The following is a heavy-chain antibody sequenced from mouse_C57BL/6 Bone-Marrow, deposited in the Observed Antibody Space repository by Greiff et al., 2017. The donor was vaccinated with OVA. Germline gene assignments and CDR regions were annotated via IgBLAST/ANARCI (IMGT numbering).Heavy chain of an antibody. V-gene: IGHV1-54*01. CDR2: INPGSGGT. D-gene: IGHD2-1*01. CDR1: GYAFTNYL. J-gene: IGHJ2*01. Sequence: VQLKQSGAELVRPGTSVKVSCKASGYAFTNYLIEWVKQRPGQGLEWIGVINPGSGGTNYNEKFKGKATLTADKSSSTAYMQLSSLTSEDSAVYFCAREDGNYDFDYWGQGTTLTVSS. CDR3: AREDGNYDFDY.